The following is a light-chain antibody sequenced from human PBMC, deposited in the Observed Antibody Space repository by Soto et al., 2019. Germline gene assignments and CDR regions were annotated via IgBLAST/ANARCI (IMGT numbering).Light chain of an antibody. CDR1: STNIGNNY. Sequence: QSVLTQPPSVSGAPGQKVTISCSGSSTNIGNNYVSWYQHLPGTAPKLLIYDNSERPSGIPDRFSSSKSGTSATLGITGLQTGDEADYYCGTWDSSLSAGVFGGGTKLTVL. CDR2: DNS. J-gene: IGLJ2*01. V-gene: IGLV1-51*01. CDR3: GTWDSSLSAGV.